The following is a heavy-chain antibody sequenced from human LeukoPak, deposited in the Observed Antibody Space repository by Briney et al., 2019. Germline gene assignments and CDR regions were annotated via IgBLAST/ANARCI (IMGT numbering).Heavy chain of an antibody. V-gene: IGHV3-21*06. CDR1: GFIFSDFG. CDR2: IFGSRDSI. Sequence: GGSLRLSCAASGFIFSDFGMGWVRQAPGKRLEWVSSIFGSRDSISYANSVKGRFTISRDNAENSLYLQMDSLRVEDTAVYYCTRGMDHINYAWFDPWGQGTLVIVSS. CDR3: TRGMDHINYAWFDP. D-gene: IGHD4-11*01. J-gene: IGHJ5*02.